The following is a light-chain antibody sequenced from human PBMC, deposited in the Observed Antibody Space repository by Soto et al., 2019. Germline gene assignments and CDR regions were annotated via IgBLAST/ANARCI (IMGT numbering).Light chain of an antibody. CDR2: DAS. J-gene: IGKJ4*01. CDR3: QQYDNLPPALT. Sequence: DIQMTQSPSSLSASVGDRVTITCQASQDISNYLNWYQQKPGKAPKLLIYDASNLETGVPSRFSGSGSGTDFTFTISSLQPEDIATYHCQQYDNLPPALTFGGRTKVEIK. V-gene: IGKV1-33*01. CDR1: QDISNY.